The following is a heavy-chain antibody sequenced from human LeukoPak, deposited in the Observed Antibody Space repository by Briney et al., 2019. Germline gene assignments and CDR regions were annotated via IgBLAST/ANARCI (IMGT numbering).Heavy chain of an antibody. V-gene: IGHV4-34*01. CDR2: INHSGST. D-gene: IGHD5-12*01. CDR1: GGSFSGYY. Sequence: SETLSLTCAVYGGSFSGYYWSWIRQPPGKGLEWIGEINHSGSTNYNPSLKSRVTISVDTSKNQFSLKLSSVTAADTAVYYCARGRSGYDYELFDYWGQGTLVTVPS. J-gene: IGHJ4*02. CDR3: ARGRSGYDYELFDY.